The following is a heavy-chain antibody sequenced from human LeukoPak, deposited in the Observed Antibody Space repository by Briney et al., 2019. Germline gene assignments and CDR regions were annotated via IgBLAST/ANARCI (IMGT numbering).Heavy chain of an antibody. CDR2: IYYSGST. V-gene: IGHV4-59*01. CDR3: ARDGYYDSSGSDAFDI. J-gene: IGHJ3*02. CDR1: GGSISSYY. D-gene: IGHD3-22*01. Sequence: SETLSLTCTVSGGSISSYYWSWIRQPPGKGLEWIGYIYYSGSTNYNPSLKSRVTISVDTSKNQFSLKLSSVTAADTAVYYCARDGYYDSSGSDAFDIWGQGTMVTVSS.